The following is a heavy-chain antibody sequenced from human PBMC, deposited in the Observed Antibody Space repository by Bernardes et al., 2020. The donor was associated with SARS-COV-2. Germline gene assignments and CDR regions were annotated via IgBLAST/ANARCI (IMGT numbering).Heavy chain of an antibody. CDR2: IYYSGST. J-gene: IGHJ4*02. V-gene: IGHV4-59*01. Sequence: SYTLTLTCTVSGGSIRSSYWSWIRQPPGPGLAWIGYIYYSGSTNYNPSLKSRVTISVDTSKNQFSLKLSSVTAADTAVYYCARGFDYWGQGTLVTVSS. CDR1: GGSIRSSY. CDR3: ARGFDY.